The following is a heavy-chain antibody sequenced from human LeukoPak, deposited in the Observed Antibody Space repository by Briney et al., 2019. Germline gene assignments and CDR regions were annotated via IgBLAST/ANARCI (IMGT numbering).Heavy chain of an antibody. D-gene: IGHD4-17*01. J-gene: IGHJ4*02. CDR2: IYHSGST. CDR1: GGSISSYY. Sequence: SETLSLTCTVSGGSISSYYWSWIRQPPGKGLEWIGYIYHSGSTNYNPSLKSRVTISVDTSKNQFSLKLSSVTAADTAVYYCARDPGGYGDYGFDYWGQGTLVTVSS. V-gene: IGHV4-59*01. CDR3: ARDPGGYGDYGFDY.